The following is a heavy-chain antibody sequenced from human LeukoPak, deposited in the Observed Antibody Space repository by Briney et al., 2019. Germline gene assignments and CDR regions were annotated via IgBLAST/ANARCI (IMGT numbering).Heavy chain of an antibody. D-gene: IGHD3-22*01. CDR3: ARRSSRLLYYYYGMDV. Sequence: GASVKVSCKASGYTFTSCDINWVRQATGQGLEWMGWMNPNSGNTGYAQKFQGRVTMTRNTSISTAYMELSSLRSEDTAVYYCARRSSRLLYYYYGMDVWGQGTTVTVSS. J-gene: IGHJ6*02. CDR1: GYTFTSCD. V-gene: IGHV1-8*01. CDR2: MNPNSGNT.